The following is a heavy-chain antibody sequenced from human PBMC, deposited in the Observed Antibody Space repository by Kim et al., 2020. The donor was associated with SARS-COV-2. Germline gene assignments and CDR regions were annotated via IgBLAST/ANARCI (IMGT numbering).Heavy chain of an antibody. V-gene: IGHV4-59*12. D-gene: IGHD1-26*01. CDR3: ARGVGTTLFDY. CDR2: ISYSGST. Sequence: SETLSLTCSVSGGSISSYYWSWIRQPPGKGLEWIGYISYSGSTNYNPSLKSRVTISVDTSKSQFSLRLSSVTAAATAVYYCARGVGTTLFDYWGQGTLVT. CDR1: GGSISSYY. J-gene: IGHJ4*02.